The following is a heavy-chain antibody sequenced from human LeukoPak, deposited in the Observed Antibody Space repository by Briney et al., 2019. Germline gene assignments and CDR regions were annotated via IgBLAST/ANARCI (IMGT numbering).Heavy chain of an antibody. CDR2: IWYDGSNK. D-gene: IGHD3-22*01. Sequence: GESLKISCAASGFIFSNYGIHWVRQAPGKGLEWVAVIWYDGSNKYYADSVKGRFTISRDNSKNTLYLQMNSLRAEDTAVYYCAKGPYYYDSSGYPYYMDVWGKGTTVTVSS. V-gene: IGHV3-33*06. J-gene: IGHJ6*03. CDR3: AKGPYYYDSSGYPYYMDV. CDR1: GFIFSNYG.